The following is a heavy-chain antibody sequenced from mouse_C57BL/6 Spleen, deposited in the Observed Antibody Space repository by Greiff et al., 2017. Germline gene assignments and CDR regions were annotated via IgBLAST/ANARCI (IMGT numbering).Heavy chain of an antibody. D-gene: IGHD1-1*01. J-gene: IGHJ1*03. CDR1: GYTFTSYW. CDR2: IYPGSGNT. Sequence: QVQLQQPGAELVKPGASVKMSCKASGYTFTSYWITWVKQRPGQGLEWIGDIYPGSGNTNYNEKFKSKATLTVDTSSSTAYMQLSSLTSADSAVYYCARYYGSGYWFFDVWGTGTTVTVSS. V-gene: IGHV1-55*01. CDR3: ARYYGSGYWFFDV.